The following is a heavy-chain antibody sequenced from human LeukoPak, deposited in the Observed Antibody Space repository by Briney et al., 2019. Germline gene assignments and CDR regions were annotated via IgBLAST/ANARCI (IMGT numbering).Heavy chain of an antibody. Sequence: SETLSLTCTVSGGSISSGSYYWSWIRQPAGKGLEWIGRIYTSGSTNYNPSLKSRVTISVDTSKNQFSLKLSSVTAADTAVYYCASFGVVMEVWVFDYWGQGTLVTVSS. CDR3: ASFGVVMEVWVFDY. CDR2: IYTSGST. J-gene: IGHJ4*02. V-gene: IGHV4-61*02. CDR1: GGSISSGSYY. D-gene: IGHD3-3*01.